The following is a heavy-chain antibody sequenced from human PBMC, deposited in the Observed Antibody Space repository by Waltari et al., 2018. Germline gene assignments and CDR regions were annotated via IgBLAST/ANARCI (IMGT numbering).Heavy chain of an antibody. CDR2: IYHSGST. CDR3: ARGGRTWIQLWSLDY. CDR1: GGSISSGGYY. J-gene: IGHJ4*02. D-gene: IGHD5-18*01. V-gene: IGHV4-31*03. Sequence: QVQLQESGPGLVKPSQTLSLTCTVSGGSISSGGYYCSWIRQHPGKGLEWIGYIYHSGSTYYNPSLKSRVTISVDTSKNQFSLKLSSVTAADTAVYYCARGGRTWIQLWSLDYWGQGTLVTVSS.